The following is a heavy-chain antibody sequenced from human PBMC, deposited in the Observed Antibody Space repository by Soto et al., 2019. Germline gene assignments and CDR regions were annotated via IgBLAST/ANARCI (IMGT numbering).Heavy chain of an antibody. D-gene: IGHD3-10*01. J-gene: IGHJ5*02. V-gene: IGHV3-66*01. CDR3: AREYGSGTYFPRWLDP. CDR2: IYSGGNR. CDR1: GFTVTSNY. Sequence: GGSLRLSCAVSGFTVTSNYMSWVRQAPGKGLEWVSLIYSGGNRYYADSVKGRFTISRDISNNTLYLQMNSLRAEDTAVYYCAREYGSGTYFPRWLDPWGQGTLVTVSS.